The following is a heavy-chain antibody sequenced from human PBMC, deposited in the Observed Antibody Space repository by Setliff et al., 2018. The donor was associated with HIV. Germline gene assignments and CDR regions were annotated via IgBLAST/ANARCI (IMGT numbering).Heavy chain of an antibody. Sequence: RASVKVSCKASGYTFTDYYIHWVRQAPGHGLEWVGRINPKSGVTSYAQNFRARVTMTRDTSSTTAYMELSTLRSDDTALYYCARDLIRITPHGDLPFWGQGTLVTVSS. CDR1: GYTFTDYY. CDR2: INPKSGVT. J-gene: IGHJ4*02. V-gene: IGHV1-2*06. CDR3: ARDLIRITPHGDLPF. D-gene: IGHD2-15*01.